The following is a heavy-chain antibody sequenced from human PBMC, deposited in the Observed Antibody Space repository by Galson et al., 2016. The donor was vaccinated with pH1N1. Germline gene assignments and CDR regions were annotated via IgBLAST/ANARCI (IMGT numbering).Heavy chain of an antibody. V-gene: IGHV3-7*01. CDR3: ARAVAAADSL. CDR1: GFTLSNYW. CDR2: INQDGGQT. Sequence: SLRLSCAGSGFTLSNYWMSWVRQAPGKGLEWVANINQDGGQTYFVDSVKGRFTISRDNAKNSVYLQMDSLRVEDKAVYFCARAVAAADSLWGQGTLVTVSS. J-gene: IGHJ4*02. D-gene: IGHD6-25*01.